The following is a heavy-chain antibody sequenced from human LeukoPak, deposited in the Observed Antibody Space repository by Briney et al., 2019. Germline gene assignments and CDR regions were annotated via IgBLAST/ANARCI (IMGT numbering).Heavy chain of an antibody. J-gene: IGHJ3*02. D-gene: IGHD1-26*01. CDR2: IKKDGSEK. V-gene: IGHV3-7*01. CDR1: GFTFSSNG. Sequence: PGGSLRLSCAASGFTFSSNGMNWVRQAPGKGLEWVANIKKDGSEKEYADSVKGRFTISRDNAKNSLDPQMNSLRAEDTAVYYCARDPPEWEHAYDIWGQGTMVTVSS. CDR3: ARDPPEWEHAYDI.